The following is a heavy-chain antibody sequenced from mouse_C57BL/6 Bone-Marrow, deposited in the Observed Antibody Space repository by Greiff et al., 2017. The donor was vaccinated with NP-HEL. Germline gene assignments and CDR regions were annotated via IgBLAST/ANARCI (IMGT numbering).Heavy chain of an antibody. J-gene: IGHJ4*01. CDR3: ARVATVVAPAMDY. CDR2: INPSNGGT. Sequence: VQLQQPGTELVKPGASVKLSCKASGYTFTSYWMHWVKQRPGQGLEWIGNINPSNGGTTYNEKFKSKATLTVDKSSSTAYMQLSSLTSEDSAVYYCARVATVVAPAMDYWGQGTSVTVSS. V-gene: IGHV1-53*01. D-gene: IGHD1-1*01. CDR1: GYTFTSYW.